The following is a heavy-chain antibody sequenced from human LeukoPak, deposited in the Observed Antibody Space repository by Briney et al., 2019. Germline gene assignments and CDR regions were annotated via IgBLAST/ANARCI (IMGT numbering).Heavy chain of an antibody. J-gene: IGHJ4*02. CDR1: GGTFSSYA. D-gene: IGHD2-2*01. CDR2: IIPILGIA. CDR3: ARARTSHPTLDY. Sequence: GASVKVSCKASGGTFSSYAISWVRQAPGQGLEWMGRIIPILGIANYAQKFQGRVTITADKSTSTAYMELSSLRSEDTAVYYCARARTSHPTLDYWGQGTLVTVSS. V-gene: IGHV1-69*04.